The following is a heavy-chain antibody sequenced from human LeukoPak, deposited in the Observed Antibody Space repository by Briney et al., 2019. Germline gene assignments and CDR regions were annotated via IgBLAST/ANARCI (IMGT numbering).Heavy chain of an antibody. Sequence: GGSLRPSCAASGFTFSAYWMSWVRQAPGKGLEWVANIKQDGNEKYYVDSVKGRFTISRDNAKNSLYLQMNSLRAEDTAVYYCARDRCSSTSCFFDYWGQGTLVTVSS. D-gene: IGHD2-2*01. CDR2: IKQDGNEK. CDR1: GFTFSAYW. J-gene: IGHJ4*02. CDR3: ARDRCSSTSCFFDY. V-gene: IGHV3-7*01.